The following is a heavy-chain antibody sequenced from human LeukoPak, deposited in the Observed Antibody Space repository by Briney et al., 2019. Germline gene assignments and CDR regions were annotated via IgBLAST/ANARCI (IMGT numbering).Heavy chain of an antibody. J-gene: IGHJ4*02. CDR3: ARGGLDSDFDY. Sequence: SVKVSCKASGYTFTSYYMHWVRQAPGQGLEWMGGIIPIFGTANYAQKFQGRVTITADESTSTAYMELSSLRSEDTAVYYCARGGLDSDFDYWGQGTLVTVSS. D-gene: IGHD3/OR15-3a*01. CDR2: IIPIFGTA. CDR1: GYTFTSYY. V-gene: IGHV1-69*13.